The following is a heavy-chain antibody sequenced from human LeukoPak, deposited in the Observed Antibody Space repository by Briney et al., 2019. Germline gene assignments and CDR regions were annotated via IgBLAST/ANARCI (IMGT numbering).Heavy chain of an antibody. CDR2: ISGSGGST. D-gene: IGHD6-13*01. CDR1: GFTFSSYA. CDR3: AKAPYSSSWLAFYYFDY. Sequence: GGSLRLSCAASGFTFSSYAMSWVRQAPGEGLEWVSAISGSGGSTYYADSVKGRFTVSRDNSKNTLYLQMNSLRAEDTAVYYCAKAPYSSSWLAFYYFDYWGQGTLVTVSS. V-gene: IGHV3-23*01. J-gene: IGHJ4*02.